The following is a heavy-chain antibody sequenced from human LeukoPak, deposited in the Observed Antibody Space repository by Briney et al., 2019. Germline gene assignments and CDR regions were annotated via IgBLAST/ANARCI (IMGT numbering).Heavy chain of an antibody. CDR2: IDWDDDK. CDR3: ARTVGPGLDYYYMDV. Sequence: SGPALVKPTQTLTLTCTFSGFSLSTSGMCVSWIRQPPGKALEWLSRIDWDDDKYYSTSLKTRLTISKDTSKNQVVLTMTNMDPVDTATYYCARTVGPGLDYYYMDVWGKGTTVTISS. J-gene: IGHJ6*03. D-gene: IGHD3-10*01. V-gene: IGHV2-70*11. CDR1: GFSLSTSGMC.